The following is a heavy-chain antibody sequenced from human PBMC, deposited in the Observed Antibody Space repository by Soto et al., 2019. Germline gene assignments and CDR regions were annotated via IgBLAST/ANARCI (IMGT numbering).Heavy chain of an antibody. CDR3: ASDRLATIPRGPSPYYYGTAV. Sequence: PWHTLSFTCAISGDSVASNSYAWNWIRQSRSRGLEWLGRTYYRSKRYNDYAVSLKSRIKINPDTYKNQFSLQLNSVTPEDPAVYYCASDRLATIPRGPSPYYYGTAVWGKGTTVT. CDR2: TYYRSKRYN. D-gene: IGHD5-12*01. CDR1: GDSVASNSYA. J-gene: IGHJ6*04. V-gene: IGHV6-1*01.